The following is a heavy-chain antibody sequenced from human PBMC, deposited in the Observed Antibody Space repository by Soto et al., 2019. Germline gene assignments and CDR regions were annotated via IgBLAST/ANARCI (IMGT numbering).Heavy chain of an antibody. J-gene: IGHJ4*02. CDR2: INHSGST. V-gene: IGHV4-34*01. CDR1: GGSFSGYY. D-gene: IGHD5-18*01. Sequence: SETLSLTCAVYGGSFSGYYWSWIRQPPGKGLEWIGEINHSGSTNYNPSLKSRVTISVDTSKNQFSLKLSSVTAADTAVYYCARGLGYSYGYLDQRSFDYWGQGTLVTVYS. CDR3: ARGLGYSYGYLDQRSFDY.